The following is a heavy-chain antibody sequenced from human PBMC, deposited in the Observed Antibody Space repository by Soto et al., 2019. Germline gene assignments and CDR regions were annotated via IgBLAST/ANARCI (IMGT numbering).Heavy chain of an antibody. D-gene: IGHD3-16*01. Sequence: QVQLVESGGGVVQPGTSLRLSCVGSGFTFRSYVIHWVRQAPGKGLEWVALTSYDGSNNFYGDSVKGRFTISRHNSRNTVELQMDSLRFEDTALDYCARWGTTGGLDVWGQGTRVSVSS. CDR1: GFTFRSYV. CDR3: ARWGTTGGLDV. J-gene: IGHJ4*02. CDR2: TSYDGSNN. V-gene: IGHV3-33*05.